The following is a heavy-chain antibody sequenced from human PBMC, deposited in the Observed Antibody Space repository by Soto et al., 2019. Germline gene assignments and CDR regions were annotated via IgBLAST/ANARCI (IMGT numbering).Heavy chain of an antibody. CDR3: ARQGSHYYGSGSTLDY. D-gene: IGHD3-10*01. J-gene: IGHJ4*02. Sequence: KPSETLSLTCTVSGGSISSGGYYWSWIRQHPGKGLEWIGYIYYSGSTYYNPSLKSRVTISVDTSKNQFSLKLSSVTAADTAVYYCARQGSHYYGSGSTLDYWGQGTLVTVSS. CDR1: GGSISSGGYY. V-gene: IGHV4-31*03. CDR2: IYYSGST.